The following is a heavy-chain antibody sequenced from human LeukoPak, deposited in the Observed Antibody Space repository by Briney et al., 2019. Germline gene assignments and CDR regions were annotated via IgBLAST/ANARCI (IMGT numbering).Heavy chain of an antibody. CDR3: AELGITLIGGV. CDR1: GFTFSNYW. J-gene: IGHJ6*04. CDR2: IKKDASEI. V-gene: IGHV3-7*01. Sequence: PGGSLRPSCEASGFTFSNYWMTWVRQAPGKGLEWVANIKKDASEIYYVDSVKGRFTISRDSAKNALYLQMNSLRAEDTAVYYCAELGITLIGGVWGKGTTVTISS. D-gene: IGHD3-10*02.